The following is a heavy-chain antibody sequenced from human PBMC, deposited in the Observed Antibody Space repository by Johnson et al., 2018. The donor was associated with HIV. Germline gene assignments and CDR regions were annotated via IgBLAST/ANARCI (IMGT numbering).Heavy chain of an antibody. J-gene: IGHJ3*02. Sequence: VQLVESGGGLVQPGGSLRLSCAASGFTFSSYWMSWVRQAPGKGLEWVANIKQDGSEKYYVDSVKGRFTISRDNSKNTLYLQMNSLRAEDTAVYYCATSLTGTRPFDIWGQGTMVTVSS. CDR1: GFTFSSYW. CDR2: IKQDGSEK. V-gene: IGHV3-7*01. D-gene: IGHD1-7*01. CDR3: ATSLTGTRPFDI.